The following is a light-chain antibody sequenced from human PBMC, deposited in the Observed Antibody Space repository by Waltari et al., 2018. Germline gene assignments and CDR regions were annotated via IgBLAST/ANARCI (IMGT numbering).Light chain of an antibody. V-gene: IGLV2-23*02. CDR3: CSYAGDYSLV. CDR2: EVT. J-gene: IGLJ3*02. CDR1: RSAVGSYHL. Sequence: SALTLPPPVPGFPGQPIPFPPPGPRSAVGSYHLFSWYQHFAGEAPKLIIYEVTKRPPGVSDRFSGAKSGNTASLTISGLQTEDEGDYYCCSYAGDYSLVFGEGTKLTVL.